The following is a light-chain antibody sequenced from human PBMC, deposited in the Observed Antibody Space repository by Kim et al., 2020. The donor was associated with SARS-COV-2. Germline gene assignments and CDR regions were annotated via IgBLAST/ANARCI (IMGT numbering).Light chain of an antibody. J-gene: IGKJ2*01. V-gene: IGKV3-15*01. Sequence: EIVMTQSPATLSVSPGETATLSCRASQSINSNLAWYQQKPGQAPRLLIYGASTRATGIPVRFSGSGSGTDFTLTVSSLQSEDFAVYYCQQYANWPPYTFGQGTKLEI. CDR3: QQYANWPPYT. CDR1: QSINSN. CDR2: GAS.